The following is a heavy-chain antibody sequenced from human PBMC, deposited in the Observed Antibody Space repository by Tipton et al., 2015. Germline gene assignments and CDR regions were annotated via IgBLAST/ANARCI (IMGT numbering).Heavy chain of an antibody. J-gene: IGHJ6*02. V-gene: IGHV4-61*01. CDR1: GGSVSSGSYY. Sequence: TLSLTCTVSGGSVSSGSYYWSWIRQSPGEGLEWIGYIYYSGSTNYNPSLRSRVAMSMDTSKNQFSLTLNSVTAADTAVYYCARDLEHGMDVWGQGTTVTVSS. CDR2: IYYSGST. CDR3: ARDLEHGMDV. D-gene: IGHD5-24*01.